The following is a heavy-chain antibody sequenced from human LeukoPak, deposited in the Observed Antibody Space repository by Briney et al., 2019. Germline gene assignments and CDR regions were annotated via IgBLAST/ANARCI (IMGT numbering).Heavy chain of an antibody. D-gene: IGHD3-10*01. J-gene: IGHJ3*02. Sequence: SETLSLTCTVSGGSISSSYWSWIRQPPGKGLEWIGNIFYSGSTYYSPSLKSRVTISLDTSRNQFSLKLNSVTAADTAVYYCAKSNGYGLVDIWGQGTMVIVS. CDR3: AKSNGYGLVDI. CDR1: GGSISSSY. V-gene: IGHV4-59*12. CDR2: IFYSGST.